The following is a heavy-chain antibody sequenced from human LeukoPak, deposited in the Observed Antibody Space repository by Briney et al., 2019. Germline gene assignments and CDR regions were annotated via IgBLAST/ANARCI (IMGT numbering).Heavy chain of an antibody. CDR2: ISGSGGST. CDR3: ARGSYGDYDFDY. CDR1: GFTFSSYA. D-gene: IGHD4-17*01. Sequence: GGSLRLSCAASGFTFSSYAMSWVRQAPGKGLEWVSAISGSGGSTYYADSVKGRFTISRDNSKNTLYLQMNSLRAEDTAVYYCARGSYGDYDFDYWGQGTLVTVSS. J-gene: IGHJ4*02. V-gene: IGHV3-23*01.